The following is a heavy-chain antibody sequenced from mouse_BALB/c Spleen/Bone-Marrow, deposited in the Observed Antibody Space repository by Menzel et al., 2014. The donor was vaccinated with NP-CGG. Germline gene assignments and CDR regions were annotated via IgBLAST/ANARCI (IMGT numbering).Heavy chain of an antibody. CDR3: ARRAYGGSYGFAY. CDR1: GYTFTSYW. Sequence: QVQLQQPGAELAKPGASLKMSCKASGYTFTSYWMHWVKQRPGQGPEWIGYINPSTDYTEYNQKFKDKATLTADKSSSTAFMQLSSLTSEDSAVYYCARRAYGGSYGFAYWGQGTLVTVSA. D-gene: IGHD1-1*01. CDR2: INPSTDYT. J-gene: IGHJ3*01. V-gene: IGHV1-7*01.